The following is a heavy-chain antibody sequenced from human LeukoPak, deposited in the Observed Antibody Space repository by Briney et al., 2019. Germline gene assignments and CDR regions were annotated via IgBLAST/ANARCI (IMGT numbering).Heavy chain of an antibody. Sequence: GGSLRLSCAASGFTFDDYGMNWVRQAPGKGLEWVSGINWNGGRTGYADSAKGRFTISRDNARNSLFLQMNNLRAEDTALYYCARASSSDWNYFDYWGQGTLVTVSP. V-gene: IGHV3-20*04. J-gene: IGHJ4*02. CDR2: INWNGGRT. CDR1: GFTFDDYG. CDR3: ARASSSDWNYFDY. D-gene: IGHD6-19*01.